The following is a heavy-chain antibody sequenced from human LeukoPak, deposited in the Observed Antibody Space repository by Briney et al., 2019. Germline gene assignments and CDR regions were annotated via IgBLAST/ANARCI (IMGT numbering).Heavy chain of an antibody. V-gene: IGHV1-69*13. CDR2: IIPIFGTA. Sequence: ASVKVSCKASGGTFSSYAISWVRQAPGQGLEWMGGIIPIFGTANYAQKFQGRVTTTADESTSTAYMELSSLRSEDTAVYYCARDGGSRYYFDYWGQGTLVTVSS. CDR1: GGTFSSYA. CDR3: ARDGGSRYYFDY. J-gene: IGHJ4*02. D-gene: IGHD3-16*01.